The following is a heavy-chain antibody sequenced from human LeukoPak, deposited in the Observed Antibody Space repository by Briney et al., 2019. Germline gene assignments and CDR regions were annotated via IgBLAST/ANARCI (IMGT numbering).Heavy chain of an antibody. V-gene: IGHV4-34*01. Sequence: SETLSLTCAVYGGSFSGYYWSWIRQPPGKGLEWIGEINHSGSTNFNPSLKSRVTISVDTSKNQFSLKLSSVTAADTAVYYCGRVRAGSSSPSVRDAFDIWGQGTMVTVSS. CDR2: INHSGST. D-gene: IGHD6-6*01. CDR3: GRVRAGSSSPSVRDAFDI. J-gene: IGHJ3*02. CDR1: GGSFSGYY.